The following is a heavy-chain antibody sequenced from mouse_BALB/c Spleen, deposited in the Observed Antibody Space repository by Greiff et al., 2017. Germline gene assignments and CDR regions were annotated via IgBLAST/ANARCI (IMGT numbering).Heavy chain of an antibody. CDR1: GYTFTSYW. V-gene: IGHV1-87*01. J-gene: IGHJ2*01. Sequence: QVQLQQSGAELARPGASVKLSCKASGYTFTSYWMQWVKQRPGQGLEWIGAIYPGDGDTRYTQKFKGKATLTADKSSSTAYMQLSSLASEDSAVYYCARRGSLYYFDYWGQGTTLTVSS. CDR2: IYPGDGDT. CDR3: ARRGSLYYFDY.